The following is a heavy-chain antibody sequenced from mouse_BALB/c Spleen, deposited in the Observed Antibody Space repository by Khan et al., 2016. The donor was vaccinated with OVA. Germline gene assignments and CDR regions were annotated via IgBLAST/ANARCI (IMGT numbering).Heavy chain of an antibody. V-gene: IGHV1-69*02. D-gene: IGHD2-1*01. J-gene: IGHJ4*01. CDR3: TRDQDGKYFYAMDY. CDR2: IVPSDSET. CDR1: GYTFTSYW. Sequence: QVQLKQSGAELVKPGAPVKLSCKASGYTFTSYWMNCVKQRPARGLEGIGSIVPSDSETHYNQKLKVKATLTVDKSSSTAYLQFSSLTSEDSAIYYCTRDQDGKYFYAMDYWGQGTSVTVSS.